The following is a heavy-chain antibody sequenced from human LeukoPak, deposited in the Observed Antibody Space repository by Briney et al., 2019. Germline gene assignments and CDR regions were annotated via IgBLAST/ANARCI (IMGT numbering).Heavy chain of an antibody. J-gene: IGHJ4*02. V-gene: IGHV3-7*01. Sequence: GGSLRLSCAASGLTFSNYWMSWVRQAPGKGLEWVANIKPDGSEEYYVDSVKGRFTISRDNAKNSLFLQMNYLSPEDTAVYYCARDPFSFDFWSDPLGTDCWDQGTLVTVSS. CDR1: GLTFSNYW. D-gene: IGHD3-3*01. CDR3: ARDPFSFDFWSDPLGTDC. CDR2: IKPDGSEE.